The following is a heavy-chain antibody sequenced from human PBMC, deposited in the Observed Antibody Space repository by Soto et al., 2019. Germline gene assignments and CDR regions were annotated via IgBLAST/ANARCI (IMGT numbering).Heavy chain of an antibody. Sequence: QVQLVESGGGLVKPGGSLRLSCAASGFTFSDYYMHWFRQAPGKGLEGVSFISRTVSTIYYAESVKGRFTISRDNAKNSLSLQMDSLRAEDTAVYYCFFFEASGVTYWGQGTLVTVSS. CDR1: GFTFSDYY. CDR2: ISRTVSTI. V-gene: IGHV3-11*01. J-gene: IGHJ4*02. D-gene: IGHD2-8*02. CDR3: FFFEASGVTY.